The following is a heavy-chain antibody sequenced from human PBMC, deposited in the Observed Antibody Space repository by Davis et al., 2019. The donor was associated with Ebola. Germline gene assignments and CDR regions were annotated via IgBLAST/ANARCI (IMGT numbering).Heavy chain of an antibody. CDR2: IYYNGST. CDR1: GGSISSYY. D-gene: IGHD4-17*01. CDR3: AREPNGDYDAFDI. V-gene: IGHV4-59*01. J-gene: IGHJ3*02. Sequence: MPSETLSLTCAVSGGSISSYYWSWIRQPPGKGLEWIGYIYYNGSTNYNPSLKSRVTISVDTSKNQFSLKLSSVTAADTAVYYCAREPNGDYDAFDIWGQGTMVTVSS.